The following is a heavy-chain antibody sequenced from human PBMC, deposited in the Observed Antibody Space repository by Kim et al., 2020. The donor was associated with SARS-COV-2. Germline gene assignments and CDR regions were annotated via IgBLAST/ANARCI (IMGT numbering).Heavy chain of an antibody. Sequence: GGSLRLSCAASGFTFSSYAMSWVRQAPGKGLEWVSVIYSGSSRTYYADSVKGRFTISRDNSKNTLYLQMNSLRAEDTALYYCAKSLREGVVNDYWGQGTLVTVSS. J-gene: IGHJ4*02. D-gene: IGHD2-21*01. CDR2: IYSGSSRT. CDR3: AKSLREGVVNDY. V-gene: IGHV3-23*03. CDR1: GFTFSSYA.